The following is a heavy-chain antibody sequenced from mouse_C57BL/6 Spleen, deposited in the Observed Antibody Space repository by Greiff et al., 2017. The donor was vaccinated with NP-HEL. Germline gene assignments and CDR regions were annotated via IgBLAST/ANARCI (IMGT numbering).Heavy chain of an antibody. V-gene: IGHV3-6*01. CDR1: GYSITSGYY. D-gene: IGHD1-1*01. Sequence: VQLKQSGPGLVKPSQSLSLTCSVTGYSITSGYYWNWIRQFPGNKLEWMGYISYDGSNNYNPSLKNRISITRDTSKNQFFLKLNSVTTEDTATYYCAREGIYYYGSSYWGQGTLVTVSA. CDR2: ISYDGSN. CDR3: AREGIYYYGSSY. J-gene: IGHJ3*01.